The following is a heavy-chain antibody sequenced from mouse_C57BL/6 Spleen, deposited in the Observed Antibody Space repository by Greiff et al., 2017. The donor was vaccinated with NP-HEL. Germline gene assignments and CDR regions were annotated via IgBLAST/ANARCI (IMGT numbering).Heavy chain of an antibody. Sequence: DVKLVESGGGLVKPGGSLKLSCAASGFTFSDYGMHWVRQAPEKGLEWVAYISSGSSTIYYADTVKGRFTISRDNAKNTLFLQMTSLRSEDTAMYYCARGITVHYAMDYWGQGTSVTVSS. V-gene: IGHV5-17*01. CDR1: GFTFSDYG. D-gene: IGHD1-3*01. CDR3: ARGITVHYAMDY. CDR2: ISSGSSTI. J-gene: IGHJ4*01.